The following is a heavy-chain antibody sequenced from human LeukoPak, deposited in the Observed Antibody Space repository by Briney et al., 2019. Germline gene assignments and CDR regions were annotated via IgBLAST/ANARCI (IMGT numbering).Heavy chain of an antibody. CDR2: IKQDGGEK. V-gene: IGHV3-7*01. CDR3: ARTEGSSWYYFDY. J-gene: IGHJ4*02. Sequence: GGSLRLSCTASGFTFGDYAMSWFRQAPGKGLEWVANIKQDGGEKYYVDSVKGRFTISRDNAKNSLYLQMNSLRAKDTAVYYCARTEGSSWYYFDYWGQGTLVTVSS. CDR1: GFTFGDYA. D-gene: IGHD6-13*01.